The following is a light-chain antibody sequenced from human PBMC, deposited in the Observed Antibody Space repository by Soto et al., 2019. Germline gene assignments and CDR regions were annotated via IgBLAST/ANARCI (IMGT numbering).Light chain of an antibody. V-gene: IGKV3D-20*01. CDR1: QSVSSSY. CDR3: QQYGSSPPALT. CDR2: DAS. Sequence: EIVLTQSPATLSLSPGEGATLSCGASQSVSSSYLAWYQQKPGLAPRLLIYDASSRATGIPDRFSGSGSGTDFTLTISRLEPEDFAVYYCQQYGSSPPALTFGGGTKVEIK. J-gene: IGKJ4*01.